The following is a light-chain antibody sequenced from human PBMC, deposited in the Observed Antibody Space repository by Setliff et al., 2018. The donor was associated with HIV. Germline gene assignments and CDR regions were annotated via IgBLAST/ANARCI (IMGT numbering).Light chain of an antibody. J-gene: IGLJ1*01. V-gene: IGLV2-11*01. CDR3: SSYAGADAFDV. CDR1: RSDVGSYYY. CDR2: EVN. Sequence: QSALTQPRSVSGSPGQSVNISCTGTRSDVGSYYYVSWYQQHPGKAPQLTIFEVNKRPSGVSDRFSGSKSGNTASLTISGLQADDEADYYCSSYAGADAFDVFGTGTKVTVL.